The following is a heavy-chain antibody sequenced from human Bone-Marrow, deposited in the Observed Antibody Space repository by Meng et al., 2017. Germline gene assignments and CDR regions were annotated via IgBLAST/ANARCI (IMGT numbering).Heavy chain of an antibody. D-gene: IGHD3-10*01. Sequence: GESLKISCAASGLTFSSYGMHWVRQAPGKGLEWVAVIWYDGSNKYYADSVKGRFTISRDNSKNTLYLQMNSLRAEDTAVYYCARDFNYYGSGSYYNSEYFQHWGQGTLVTVSS. CDR3: ARDFNYYGSGSYYNSEYFQH. V-gene: IGHV3-33*01. CDR2: IWYDGSNK. CDR1: GLTFSSYG. J-gene: IGHJ1*01.